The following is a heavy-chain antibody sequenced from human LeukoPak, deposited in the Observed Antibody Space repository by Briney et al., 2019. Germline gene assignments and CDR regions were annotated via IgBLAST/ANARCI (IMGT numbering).Heavy chain of an antibody. CDR2: INSYGAYT. D-gene: IGHD3-22*01. J-gene: IGHJ4*02. V-gene: IGHV3-23*01. Sequence: GGTLRLSCAASGFTFSSYDMSWVRQAPGKGLEWVSTINSYGAYTYYADSVRGRFTISRDNSKNTLYLRMNSLRAEDTAVFYCAKRDSSGSYYFDYWGQGTLVTVSS. CDR1: GFTFSSYD. CDR3: AKRDSSGSYYFDY.